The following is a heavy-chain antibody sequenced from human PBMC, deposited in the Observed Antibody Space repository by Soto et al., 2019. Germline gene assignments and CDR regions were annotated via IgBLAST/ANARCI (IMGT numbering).Heavy chain of an antibody. CDR1: GFTFSSYW. Sequence: GGSLRLSCAASGFTFSSYWMSWVRQAPGKGLEWVANIKQDGSEKYYVDSVKGRFTISRDNAKNSLYLQMNSLRAEDTAVYYCARGGDIVVVPAAHFDYWGQGTRVTVSA. D-gene: IGHD2-2*01. V-gene: IGHV3-7*04. J-gene: IGHJ4*02. CDR2: IKQDGSEK. CDR3: ARGGDIVVVPAAHFDY.